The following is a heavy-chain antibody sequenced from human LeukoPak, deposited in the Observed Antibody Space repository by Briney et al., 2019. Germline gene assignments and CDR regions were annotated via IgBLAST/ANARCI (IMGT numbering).Heavy chain of an antibody. CDR2: IIPIFGTA. V-gene: IGHV1-69*13. Sequence: SVKVSCKASGGTFSSYAISWVRQAPGQGLEWMGGIIPIFGTANYAQKFQGRVTITADESTSTAYMELSSLRSEDTAVYYCARCPLSGYDFWSGYYLDYWGQGTLVTVSS. D-gene: IGHD3-3*01. CDR3: ARCPLSGYDFWSGYYLDY. CDR1: GGTFSSYA. J-gene: IGHJ4*02.